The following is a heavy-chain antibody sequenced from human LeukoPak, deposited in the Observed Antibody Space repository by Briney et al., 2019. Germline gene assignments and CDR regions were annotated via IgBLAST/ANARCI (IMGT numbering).Heavy chain of an antibody. CDR3: ATYSSSNGREFQY. CDR1: GFTFSNYW. J-gene: IGHJ1*01. CDR2: IQQHGSET. Sequence: GGSLRLSCEGSGFTFSNYWISWVRQAPGKGLEWVANIQQHGSETYYGDSVKGRFTISRDNAKNSLYLQMNSLRAEDTAVYYCATYSSSNGREFQYWGQGTLVTVSS. V-gene: IGHV3-7*01. D-gene: IGHD2-2*01.